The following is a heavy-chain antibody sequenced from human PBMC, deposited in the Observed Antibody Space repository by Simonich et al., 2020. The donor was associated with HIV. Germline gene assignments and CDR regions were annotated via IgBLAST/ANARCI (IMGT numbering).Heavy chain of an antibody. Sequence: QVQLQQWGAGLLKPAETLSLTCAVYGGSFSGYYWSWIRQPPGKGLGWIGEINHRGITNYNPSLKSRIAMSRDTSKNQSSLKLSSVTAADTAVYYCARHVAGADIDYWGQGTLVTVSS. J-gene: IGHJ4*02. CDR1: GGSFSGYY. CDR2: INHRGIT. CDR3: ARHVAGADIDY. D-gene: IGHD2-15*01. V-gene: IGHV4-34*01.